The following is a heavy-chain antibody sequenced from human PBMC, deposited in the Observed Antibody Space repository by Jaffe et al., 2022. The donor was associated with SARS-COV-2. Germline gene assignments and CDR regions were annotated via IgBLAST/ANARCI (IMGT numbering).Heavy chain of an antibody. CDR2: INPSGAGT. CDR3: ARDPQVSVTGRLVRGNFDY. D-gene: IGHD6-19*01. V-gene: IGHV1-46*01. Sequence: QVQLVQSGAEVKKPGASVKISCKASGYTFTNYYMHWVRQAPGQGLEWMGIINPSGAGTTYAQKFQGRVTMTRDTSTSTVYMELSSLRSEDTAVYYCARDPQVSVTGRLVRGNFDYWGQGTLVTVSS. CDR1: GYTFTNYY. J-gene: IGHJ4*02.